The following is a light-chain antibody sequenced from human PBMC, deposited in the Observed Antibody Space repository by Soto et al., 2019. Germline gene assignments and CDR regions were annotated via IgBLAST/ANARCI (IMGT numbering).Light chain of an antibody. V-gene: IGKV3-15*01. CDR1: QSVSNN. CDR3: QQYNNSPKWT. J-gene: IGKJ1*01. CDR2: DAS. Sequence: EIVMTQSPATLSVSPGERATLSCRASQSVSNNLVWYQQKPSQAPRLLIYDASTRATGIPARFSGGGSGTEFNLTISSLLSQDFSVYYCQQYNNSPKWTFGQGTKVEIK.